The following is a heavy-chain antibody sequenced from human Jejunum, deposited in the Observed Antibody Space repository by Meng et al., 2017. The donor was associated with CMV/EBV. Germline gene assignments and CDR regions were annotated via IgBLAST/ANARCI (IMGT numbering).Heavy chain of an antibody. Sequence: VASGFTFQMHAMGWVRQAPGKGLEWVSGITAGGGTYYADSVRGRFTISRDNDKYTLYLQMNNLTADDTAVYYCAKDMRRVAGIEYWGQGTLVTVSS. CDR2: ITAGGGT. V-gene: IGHV3-23*01. CDR3: AKDMRRVAGIEY. J-gene: IGHJ4*02. CDR1: GFTFQMHA. D-gene: IGHD6-19*01.